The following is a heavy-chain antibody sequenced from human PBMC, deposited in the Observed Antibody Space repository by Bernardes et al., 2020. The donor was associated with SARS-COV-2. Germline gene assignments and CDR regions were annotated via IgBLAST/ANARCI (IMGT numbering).Heavy chain of an antibody. Sequence: SETLSLTCTVSGGSISSYYWSWIRQPPGKGLEWIGYIYYSGSTNYNPSLKSRVTISVDTSKNQFSLKLSSVTAADTAVYYCAREAYDYIWGSYRHYYYYMDVWGKGTTVTVSS. CDR2: IYYSGST. V-gene: IGHV4-59*01. D-gene: IGHD3-16*02. J-gene: IGHJ6*03. CDR3: AREAYDYIWGSYRHYYYYMDV. CDR1: GGSISSYY.